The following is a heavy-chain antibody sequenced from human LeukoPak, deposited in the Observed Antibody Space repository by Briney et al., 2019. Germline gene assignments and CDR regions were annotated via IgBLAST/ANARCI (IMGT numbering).Heavy chain of an antibody. CDR1: GFTFSSYA. CDR3: ARGGWGSTYDY. J-gene: IGHJ4*02. V-gene: IGHV3-23*01. Sequence: GGSLRLSCAASGFTFSSYAMTWVRQAPGKGLEWVSGIRKSGGSTYYADSVKGRFTLSRDNSKNTLYLQMNSLRAEDTAVYYCARGGWGSTYDYWGQGTLVTVSS. CDR2: IRKSGGST. D-gene: IGHD3-16*01.